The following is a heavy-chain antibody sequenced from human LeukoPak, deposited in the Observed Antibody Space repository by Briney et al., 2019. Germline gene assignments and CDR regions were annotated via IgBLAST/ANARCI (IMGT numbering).Heavy chain of an antibody. J-gene: IGHJ5*02. CDR1: GGSISSGGYY. CDR2: IYYSGST. CDR3: ARVFLREVCWFDP. V-gene: IGHV4-31*03. Sequence: SETLSLTCTVSGGSISSGGYYWSWIRQHPGKGLEWIGYIYYSGSTYYNPSLKSRVTISVDTSKNQFSLKLSSVTAADTAVYYCARVFLREVCWFDPWGQGTLVTVSS. D-gene: IGHD1-26*01.